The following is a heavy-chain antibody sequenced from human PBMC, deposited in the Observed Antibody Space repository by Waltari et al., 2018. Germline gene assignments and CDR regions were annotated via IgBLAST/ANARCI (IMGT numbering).Heavy chain of an antibody. D-gene: IGHD6-19*01. CDR3: AKVRDAGNTKSPGCDY. V-gene: IGHV3-23*01. CDR2: IVGNGGAT. CDR1: GFTFSNSA. Sequence: EVQLLESGGGLVQPGGSLRLSCAASGFTFSNSAMRWVRQAAGKGLEWVSTIVGNGGATYYADSVKGRFTISRDNSKNTLYLQLNILRAEDTALYYCAKVRDAGNTKSPGCDYWGQGTLVTVSS. J-gene: IGHJ4*02.